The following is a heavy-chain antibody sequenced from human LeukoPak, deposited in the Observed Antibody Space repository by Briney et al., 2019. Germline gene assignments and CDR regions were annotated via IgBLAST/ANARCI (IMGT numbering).Heavy chain of an antibody. CDR2: FDPEDRET. CDR1: GYTLTELS. J-gene: IGHJ4*02. CDR3: ATDPLLYGSGSCVY. D-gene: IGHD3-10*01. V-gene: IGHV1-24*01. Sequence: ASGKVSCKVSGYTLTELSMHWVRQAPGKGLEWMGGFDPEDRETIYAQKFQGRVTMTEDTSTDTAYMELSSLRSEDTAVYYCATDPLLYGSGSCVYWGQGTLVTVSS.